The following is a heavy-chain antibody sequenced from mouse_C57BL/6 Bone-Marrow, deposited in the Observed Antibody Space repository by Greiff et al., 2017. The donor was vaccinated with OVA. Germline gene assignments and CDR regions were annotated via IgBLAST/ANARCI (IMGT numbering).Heavy chain of an antibody. CDR3: YSFWFAY. D-gene: IGHD3-1*01. V-gene: IGHV1-50*01. Sequence: VKLQQPGAELVKPGASVKLSCKASGYTFTSYWMQWVKQRPGQGLEWIGEIDPSDSYTNYNQKFKGKATLTVDTSSSTAYMQLSSLTSEDSAVYYCYSFWFAYWGQGTLVTVSA. CDR2: IDPSDSYT. CDR1: GYTFTSYW. J-gene: IGHJ3*01.